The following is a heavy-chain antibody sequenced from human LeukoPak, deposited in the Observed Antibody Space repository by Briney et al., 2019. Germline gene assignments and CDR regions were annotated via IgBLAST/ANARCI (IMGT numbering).Heavy chain of an antibody. CDR3: ARAQGRYDYVWGSYRY. V-gene: IGHV1-69*05. CDR2: IIPIFGTA. CDR1: GGTFSSYA. Sequence: ASVKVSCKASGGTFSSYAISWVRRAPGQGLEWMGRIIPIFGTANYAQKFQGRVTITTDESTSTAYMELSSLRSEDTAVYYCARAQGRYDYVWGSYRYWGQGTPVTVSS. J-gene: IGHJ4*02. D-gene: IGHD3-16*01.